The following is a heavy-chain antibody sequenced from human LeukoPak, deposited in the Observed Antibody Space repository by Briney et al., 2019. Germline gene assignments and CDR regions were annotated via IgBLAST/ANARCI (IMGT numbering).Heavy chain of an antibody. CDR2: INPSGGST. V-gene: IGHV1-46*01. CDR1: GYTFTGYY. CDR3: ARDRYYDSSGYYPFDY. Sequence: ASVKVSCKASGYTFTGYYLHWVRQAPGQGLEWMGIINPSGGSTSYAQKFQGRVTMTRDTSTSTVYMELSSLRSEDTAVYYCARDRYYDSSGYYPFDYWGQGTLVTVSS. J-gene: IGHJ4*02. D-gene: IGHD3-22*01.